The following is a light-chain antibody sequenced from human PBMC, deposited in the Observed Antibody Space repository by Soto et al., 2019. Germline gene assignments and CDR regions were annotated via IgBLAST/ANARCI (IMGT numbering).Light chain of an antibody. CDR1: QSFRGL. V-gene: IGKV3-11*01. CDR3: QLRPLLPIT. Sequence: IVLTQSPVTLSXSXXXXXTXXXXASQSFRGLLAWYQQKPGQAPRLLIYDAYNRATGIPPRFSGSGSGTDFTLTISSLEPEDSTVYYCQLRPLLPITFGQGGLLEFK. J-gene: IGKJ5*01. CDR2: DAY.